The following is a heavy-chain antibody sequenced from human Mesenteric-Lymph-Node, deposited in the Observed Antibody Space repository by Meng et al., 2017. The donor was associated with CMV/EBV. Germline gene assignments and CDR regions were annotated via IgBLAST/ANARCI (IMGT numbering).Heavy chain of an antibody. V-gene: IGHV4-4*02. D-gene: IGHD3-3*01. CDR3: ASTESGYQYYYGMDV. CDR1: GGSITRTNW. CDR2: INHSGIT. Sequence: SETLSLTCAVSGGSITRTNWCSWVRQPPGKGLEWIGEINHSGITNYNPSLKSRINLSLDKSKNQFSLQLTSVIAADTAVYYCASTESGYQYYYGMDVWGQGTTVTVSS. J-gene: IGHJ6*02.